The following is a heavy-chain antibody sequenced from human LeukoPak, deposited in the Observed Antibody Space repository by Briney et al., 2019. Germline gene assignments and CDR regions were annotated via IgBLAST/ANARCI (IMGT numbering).Heavy chain of an antibody. V-gene: IGHV1-18*01. Sequence: ASVKVSCKASGYTFNSYDISWVRQAPGQGLEWVGWISSNSDNTNYAQKFQGRVTMTTDTSTSTAYMELRSLRSDDTAVYYCARDWGSIKVITDYWGQGTLVTVSS. CDR3: ARDWGSIKVITDY. D-gene: IGHD3-16*01. CDR1: GYTFNSYD. J-gene: IGHJ4*02. CDR2: ISSNSDNT.